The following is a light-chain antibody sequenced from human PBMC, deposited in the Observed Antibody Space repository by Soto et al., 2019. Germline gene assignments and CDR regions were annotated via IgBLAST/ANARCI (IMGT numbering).Light chain of an antibody. CDR1: QSINRW. CDR2: KAS. CDR3: LQYNISPLS. J-gene: IGKJ4*01. Sequence: DIQMTQSPSTLSASVGDRVTITCRASQSINRWLAWYQQRPGKAPKILIHKASSLEAGVPSTFSGSDSGTAFTLTISSVEPDGFATYFCLQYNISPLSFGGGTKVEIK. V-gene: IGKV1-5*03.